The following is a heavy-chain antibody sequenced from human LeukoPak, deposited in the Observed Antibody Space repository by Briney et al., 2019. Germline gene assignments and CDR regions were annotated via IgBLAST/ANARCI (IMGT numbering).Heavy chain of an antibody. V-gene: IGHV4-39*01. D-gene: IGHD3-10*01. CDR3: ARHRESITMVRGALIFDFDY. CDR2: IYYSGST. J-gene: IGHJ4*02. Sequence: SETLSLTRTVSGGSISSSNYYWGWIRQPPGKGLEWIGSIYYSGSTYYNPSLKSRVTISVDTSKSQFSLKLSSVTAADTAVYYCARHRESITMVRGALIFDFDYWGQGTLVTVSS. CDR1: GGSISSSNYY.